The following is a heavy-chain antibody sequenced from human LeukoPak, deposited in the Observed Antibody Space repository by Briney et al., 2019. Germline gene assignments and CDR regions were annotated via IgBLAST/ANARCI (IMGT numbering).Heavy chain of an antibody. J-gene: IGHJ4*02. CDR1: GGSISSGGYY. CDR2: IYYSGST. D-gene: IGHD4-11*01. V-gene: IGHV4-31*03. CDR3: ARAIYSDSFVFDY. Sequence: SETLSLTCTVSGGSISSGGYYWNWIRQHPGKGLEWIGYIYYSGSTYYNPSLKSRVSLSVDTSKNQFSLKLSSVTAADTAVYYCARAIYSDSFVFDYWGQGTLVTVSS.